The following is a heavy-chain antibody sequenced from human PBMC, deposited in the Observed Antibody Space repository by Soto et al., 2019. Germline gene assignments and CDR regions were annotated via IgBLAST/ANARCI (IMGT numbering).Heavy chain of an antibody. J-gene: IGHJ4*02. D-gene: IGHD6-13*01. Sequence: SETLSLSCTVSGGSVSSRRHFWSWIRQPPGKGLEWLGYIYSTGTTYNPSLKSRVTISKDTSKNQFSLKLNSVTAADTSVYYCARSYSRFLDYWGQGTPVTVSS. CDR3: ARSYSRFLDY. V-gene: IGHV4-61*01. CDR1: GGSVSSRRHF. CDR2: IYSTGT.